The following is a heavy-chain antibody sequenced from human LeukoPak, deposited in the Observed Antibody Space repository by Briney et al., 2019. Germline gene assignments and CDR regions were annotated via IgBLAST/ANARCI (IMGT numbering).Heavy chain of an antibody. Sequence: PGGSLRLSCAASGFTFSSHGMNWVRQAPGKGLEWVSGIGGSGGFITYYADSVKGRFTISRDNAKNSLYLQMNSLRAEDTAVYYCARVEAYYMDVWGKGTTVTISS. CDR2: IGGSGGFIT. CDR1: GFTFSSHG. V-gene: IGHV3-21*01. J-gene: IGHJ6*03. CDR3: ARVEAYYMDV.